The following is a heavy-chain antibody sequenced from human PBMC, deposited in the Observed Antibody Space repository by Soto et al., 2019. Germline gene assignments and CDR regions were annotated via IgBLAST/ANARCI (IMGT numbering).Heavy chain of an antibody. CDR2: VYWDDDK. CDR1: GFSLSTTRVG. CDR3: AHTLVAGLGYYFDY. D-gene: IGHD6-19*01. V-gene: IGHV2-5*02. Sequence: QITLKESGPTLVKPTQTLTLTCTFSGFSLSTTRVGVGWIRQPPGKALEWLALVYWDDDKRYSPFLKSRLTITKDTSKSQVVLTMTSMDPIDTATYFCAHTLVAGLGYYFDYWGQGTLVTVSS. J-gene: IGHJ4*02.